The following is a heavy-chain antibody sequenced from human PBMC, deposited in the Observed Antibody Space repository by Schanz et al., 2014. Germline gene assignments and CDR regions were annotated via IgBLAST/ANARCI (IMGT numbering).Heavy chain of an antibody. CDR2: ATFDGTKK. D-gene: IGHD3-9*01. J-gene: IGHJ4*02. V-gene: IGHV3-30*18. CDR3: AKDHAGSDILTALGN. Sequence: QVQLVDSGGGLVKPGGSLRLSCAASGFTFSDYYMTWIRQAPGKGLEWVAGATFDGTKKYYGDSVKGRFTISRDNSKNTLYLQMNSLRAEDTAVYYCAKDHAGSDILTALGNWGQGTLVTVSS. CDR1: GFTFSDYY.